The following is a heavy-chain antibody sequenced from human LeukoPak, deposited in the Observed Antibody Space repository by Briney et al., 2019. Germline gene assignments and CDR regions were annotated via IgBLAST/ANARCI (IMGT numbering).Heavy chain of an antibody. Sequence: GGSLRLSCAASGFTFSSYAMSWVRQAPGKGLEWVSAISGSGGSTYYADSVKGRFTISRDNSKNTLYLQMNSLRAEDTAVYYCAKGDYDFWSGYSPSFDYWGQGTLVTVSS. D-gene: IGHD3-3*01. J-gene: IGHJ4*02. CDR1: GFTFSSYA. V-gene: IGHV3-23*01. CDR2: ISGSGGST. CDR3: AKGDYDFWSGYSPSFDY.